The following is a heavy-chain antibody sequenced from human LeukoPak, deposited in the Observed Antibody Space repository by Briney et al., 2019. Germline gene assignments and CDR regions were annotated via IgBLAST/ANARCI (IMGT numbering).Heavy chain of an antibody. CDR1: GFTFSSYW. V-gene: IGHV3-23*01. CDR2: ISGSGGST. D-gene: IGHD3-10*01. Sequence: GGSLRLSCAASGFTFSSYWMSWVRQAPGKGLEWVSGISGSGGSTYYADSVKGRFTISRDNSKNTLYLQMNSLRAEDTAVYYCARTTRSRHITMVRGAPIDYWGQGTLVTVSS. CDR3: ARTTRSRHITMVRGAPIDY. J-gene: IGHJ4*02.